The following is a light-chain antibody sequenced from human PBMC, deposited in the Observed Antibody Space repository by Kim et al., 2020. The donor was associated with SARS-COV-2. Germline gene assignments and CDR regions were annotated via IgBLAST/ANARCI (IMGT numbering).Light chain of an antibody. CDR1: SSDVGDYNY. CDR3: SSYTSSSTWV. J-gene: IGLJ3*02. Sequence: GQSITISCTGTSSDVGDYNYVSWYQQPPGKAPKLMIYHVSQRPSGVSNRFSGSTSANTASLTISGLQAEDEADYYCSSYTSSSTWVFGGGTQLTVL. CDR2: HVS. V-gene: IGLV2-14*03.